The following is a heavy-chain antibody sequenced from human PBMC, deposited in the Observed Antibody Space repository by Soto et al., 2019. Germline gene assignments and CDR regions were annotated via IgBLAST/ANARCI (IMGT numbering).Heavy chain of an antibody. CDR3: AKSLVRGVIVDY. Sequence: GGSLRFSCAASGFTFSSYGMHWVRQAPGKGLEWVAVISYDGSNKYYADSVKGRFTISRDNSKNTLYLQMNSLRAEDTAVYYCAKSLVRGVIVDYWGQGTLVTVSS. V-gene: IGHV3-30*18. J-gene: IGHJ4*02. CDR1: GFTFSSYG. CDR2: ISYDGSNK. D-gene: IGHD3-10*01.